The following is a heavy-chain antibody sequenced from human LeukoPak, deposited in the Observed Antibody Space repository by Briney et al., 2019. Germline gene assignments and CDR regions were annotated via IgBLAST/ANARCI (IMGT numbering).Heavy chain of an antibody. CDR1: GYTFTSYD. J-gene: IGHJ5*02. CDR2: MNPNSGNT. CDR3: ARDYSSWYVALAFDP. V-gene: IGHV1-8*01. Sequence: ASVKVSCKASGYTFTSYDINWVRQATGQGLEWMGWMNPNSGNTGYAQKFQGRVTMTRNTSISTAYVELSSLRSEDTAVYYCARDYSSWYVALAFDPWGQGTLVTVSS. D-gene: IGHD6-13*01.